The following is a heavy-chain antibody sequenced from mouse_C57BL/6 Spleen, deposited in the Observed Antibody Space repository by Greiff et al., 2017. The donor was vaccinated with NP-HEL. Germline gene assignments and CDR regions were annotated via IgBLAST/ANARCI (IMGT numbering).Heavy chain of an antibody. CDR3: ARRGYNYYDNYYAMDY. D-gene: IGHD2-4*01. Sequence: QVQLQQPGAELVRPGSSVKLSCKASGYTFTSYWMDWVKQRPGQGLEWIGNIYPSDSETHYNQKFKDKATLTVDKSSSTAYMQLSSLTSEDSAVYYCARRGYNYYDNYYAMDYWGQGTSVTVAS. CDR2: IYPSDSET. J-gene: IGHJ4*01. V-gene: IGHV1-61*01. CDR1: GYTFTSYW.